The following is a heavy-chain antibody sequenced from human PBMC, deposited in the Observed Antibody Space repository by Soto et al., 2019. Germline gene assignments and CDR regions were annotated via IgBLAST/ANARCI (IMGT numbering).Heavy chain of an antibody. J-gene: IGHJ5*02. CDR1: GYTFSDYN. CDR2: ISPNNGGT. CDR3: ARGTGSSWFDP. D-gene: IGHD3-10*01. V-gene: IGHV1-2*02. Sequence: QVQLVQSGAEVKKPGASVKVSYKASGYTFSDYNMHWVRQAPGQGLEWMGWISPNNGGTNYAQKLQDRVTLTRDTSISTAYMELSRLRSDDTAVYYCARGTGSSWFDPWGQGTLVTVSP.